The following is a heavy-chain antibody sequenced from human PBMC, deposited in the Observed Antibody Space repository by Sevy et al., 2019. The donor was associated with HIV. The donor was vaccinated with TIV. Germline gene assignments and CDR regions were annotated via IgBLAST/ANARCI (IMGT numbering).Heavy chain of an antibody. V-gene: IGHV1-69*13. J-gene: IGHJ3*02. Sequence: ASVKVSCKASGGTFSSYAISWVRQAPGQGLEWMGGIIPIFGTANYAQKFQGRVTITADESTSTAYMELSSLRSEDTAVYYCARAGEELVHDAFDIWGQWTMVTVSS. CDR3: ARAGEELVHDAFDI. D-gene: IGHD6-6*01. CDR2: IIPIFGTA. CDR1: GGTFSSYA.